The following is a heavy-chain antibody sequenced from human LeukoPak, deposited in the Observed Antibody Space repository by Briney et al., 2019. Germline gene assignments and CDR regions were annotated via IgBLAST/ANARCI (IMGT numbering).Heavy chain of an antibody. CDR1: GFTFSSYW. V-gene: IGHV3-33*08. CDR2: IWYDGNYK. CDR3: ARDIAGYCSRSSCYPFDF. D-gene: IGHD2-15*01. Sequence: PGGSLRLSCAASGFTFSSYWMHWVRQAPGKGLEWVAVIWYDGNYKYYGDSVKGRFTISRDDSKNTLYLQMNSLRAEDTATYYCARDIAGYCSRSSCYPFDFWGQGTLVTVSS. J-gene: IGHJ4*02.